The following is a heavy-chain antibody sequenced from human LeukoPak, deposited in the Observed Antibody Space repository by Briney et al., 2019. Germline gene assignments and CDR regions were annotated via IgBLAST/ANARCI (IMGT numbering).Heavy chain of an antibody. V-gene: IGHV3-20*04. CDR2: INWNGGST. CDR3: ARGDIVGATTSYVY. CDR1: GFTFDDYG. J-gene: IGHJ4*02. D-gene: IGHD1-26*01. Sequence: GGSLRLSCAASGFTFDDYGMSWVRQAPGKGLEWVSGINWNGGSTGYADSVKGRFTISRDNAKNSLYLQMNSLSAEDTALYYCARGDIVGATTSYVYWGQGTLVTVSS.